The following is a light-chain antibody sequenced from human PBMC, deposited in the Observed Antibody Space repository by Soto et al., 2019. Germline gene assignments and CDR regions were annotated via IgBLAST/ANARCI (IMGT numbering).Light chain of an antibody. CDR1: SSNIGKNS. CDR3: GTWDSSLSAGV. Sequence: QSVLTQPPSVSAAPGQRVTISCSGTSSNIGKNSVSWYQQLPGTAPRLLIYDNNQRPSGIPDRFSGSRSATSATLGITGLQTGDEADYYCGTWDSSLSAGVFGGGTKLTVL. V-gene: IGLV1-51*01. CDR2: DNN. J-gene: IGLJ2*01.